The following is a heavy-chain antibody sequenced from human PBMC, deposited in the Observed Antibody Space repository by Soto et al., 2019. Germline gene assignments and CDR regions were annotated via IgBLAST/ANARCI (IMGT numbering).Heavy chain of an antibody. V-gene: IGHV4-39*01. CDR3: ASKPGDGRYAFM. CDR2: IYYSGST. CDR1: NDAITTTSYF. J-gene: IGHJ6*03. D-gene: IGHD2-2*01. Sequence: LSLTFTVANDAITTTSYFWAWILQTPGKGLEWLGSIYYSGSTYYNPSLQSRVTISVVTSKSQFSLKVRSVTAADAGIYYCASKPGDGRYAFMWGKGRTVT.